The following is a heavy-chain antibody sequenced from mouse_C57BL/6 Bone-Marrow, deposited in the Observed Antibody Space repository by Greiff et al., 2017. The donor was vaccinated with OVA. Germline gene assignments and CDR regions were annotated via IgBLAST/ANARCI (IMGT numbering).Heavy chain of an antibody. V-gene: IGHV1-15*01. CDR2: LDPETGGT. CDR1: GYTFTDYE. D-gene: IGHD2-5*01. Sequence: QVQLKQSGAELVRPGASVTLSCKASGYTFTDYEMHWVKQTPVHGLEWIGALDPETGGTAYNQKFKGKAILTADQSSSTAYMELRSLTSEDSAVYYCTRGYSNYYAMDYWGQGTSVTVSS. CDR3: TRGYSNYYAMDY. J-gene: IGHJ4*01.